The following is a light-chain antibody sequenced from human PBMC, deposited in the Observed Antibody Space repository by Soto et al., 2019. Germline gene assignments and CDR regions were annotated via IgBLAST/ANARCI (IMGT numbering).Light chain of an antibody. CDR2: AAS. CDR3: QQYNSYSRS. Sequence: DIQMTQSSSSLSASVGDRVTMTCRARQGIRNDLGWYQQKPGTAPKLLIYAASNLQSGVPSRFSGSGSGTEFTLTISSLQPDDFATYYCQQYNSYSRSFGGGTKVDTK. V-gene: IGKV1-17*01. J-gene: IGKJ4*01. CDR1: QGIRND.